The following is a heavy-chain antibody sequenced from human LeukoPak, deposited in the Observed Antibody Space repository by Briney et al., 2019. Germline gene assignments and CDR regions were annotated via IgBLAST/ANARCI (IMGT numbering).Heavy chain of an antibody. J-gene: IGHJ4*02. CDR2: ISSSGSTK. CDR3: ARDNTNNDY. CDR1: GFTFSDYY. D-gene: IGHD1/OR15-1a*01. Sequence: GGSLRLSCAASGFTFSDYYMSWIRQAPGKGVEWVSYISSSGSTKYYAESVKGRFTISRDNAKNSLYLQMNSLRVEDTAVYYCARDNTNNDYWGQGTLVTVSS. V-gene: IGHV3-11*04.